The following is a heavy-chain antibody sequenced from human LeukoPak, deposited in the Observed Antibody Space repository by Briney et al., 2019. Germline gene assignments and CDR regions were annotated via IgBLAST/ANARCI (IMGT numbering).Heavy chain of an antibody. CDR1: GGSISSSSYY. CDR3: ARINMIVVVIDY. J-gene: IGHJ4*02. CDR2: IYYSGST. V-gene: IGHV4-39*07. Sequence: RSSETLSPTCTVSGGSISSSSYYWGWIRQPPGKGLEWIGSIYYSGSTYYNPSLKSRVTISVDTSKNQFSLKLSSVTAADTAVYYCARINMIVVVIDYWGQGTLVTVSS. D-gene: IGHD3-22*01.